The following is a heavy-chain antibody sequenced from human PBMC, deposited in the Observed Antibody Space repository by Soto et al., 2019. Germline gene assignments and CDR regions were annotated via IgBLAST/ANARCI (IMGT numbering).Heavy chain of an antibody. V-gene: IGHV4-59*08. D-gene: IGHD2-15*01. J-gene: IGHJ4*02. CDR3: ARQGTPTQDMY. CDR2: IYYSGST. Sequence: QVQLQESGPGLVKPSETLSLICTVSGGSISYYYWNWIRQPPGKGLEWIGYIYYSGSTKYNPSLKSRATISVDTSKNQFYLKVSSVTAADTAMYYGARQGTPTQDMYWGQGTLVTVSS. CDR1: GGSISYYY.